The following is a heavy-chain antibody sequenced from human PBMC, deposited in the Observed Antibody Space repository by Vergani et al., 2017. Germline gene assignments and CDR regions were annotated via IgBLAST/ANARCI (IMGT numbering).Heavy chain of an antibody. CDR2: ISSSGSTI. V-gene: IGHV3-11*01. D-gene: IGHD1-1*01. Sequence: QLQESGPGLVKPSATLALTCSVSGASIRSSNYYWGWIRQPPGKGLEWVSYISSSGSTIYYADSVKGRFTISRDNAKNSLYLQMNSLRAEDTAVYYCARGPTTTGAFDIWGQGTMVTVSS. CDR3: ARGPTTTGAFDI. CDR1: GASIRSSNYY. J-gene: IGHJ3*02.